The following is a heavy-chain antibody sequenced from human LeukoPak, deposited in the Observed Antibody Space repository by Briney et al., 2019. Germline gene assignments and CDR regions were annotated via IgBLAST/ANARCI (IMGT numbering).Heavy chain of an antibody. CDR3: AKDEGFTYGSNLNH. CDR1: GFIFGAHW. V-gene: IGHV3-74*03. CDR2: INSDGSST. Sequence: GGSLRLSCTASGFIFGAHWMHWVRQAPGEGLVWVSRINSDGSSTTYADSVKGRFTVSRDNARNTLYLQMDGLRDEDTAVYYCAKDEGFTYGSNLNHWGQGTLVTVSS. D-gene: IGHD4-17*01. J-gene: IGHJ4*02.